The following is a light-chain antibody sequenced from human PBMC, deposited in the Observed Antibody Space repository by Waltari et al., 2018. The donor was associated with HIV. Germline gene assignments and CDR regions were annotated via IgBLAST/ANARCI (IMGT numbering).Light chain of an antibody. V-gene: IGLV1-44*01. CDR3: AAWDDSLKGGA. Sequence: QSVLAQPPSASGTPGQRVTISCSGSTSNIGGNTVSWYQQLPGTAPKLLIYSNNGRPSGVPDRLSGSTSGTSASLVISGLQSEEEADYYCAAWDDSLKGGAFGTGTKVTVL. CDR2: SNN. CDR1: TSNIGGNT. J-gene: IGLJ1*01.